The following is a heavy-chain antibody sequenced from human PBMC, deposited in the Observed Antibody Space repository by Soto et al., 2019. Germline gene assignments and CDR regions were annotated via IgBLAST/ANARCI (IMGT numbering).Heavy chain of an antibody. V-gene: IGHV3-23*01. Sequence: XESLRLFCAVSGFTVNSYAMNWVRQAPGKGLEWVSSISGSGRTTYYADAVKGRFTISRDNSKNTLFLQMNSLRSEDTAVYYCAKGVTTIVATGSWFDHWGQGTLVTVPS. CDR1: GFTVNSYA. CDR3: AKGVTTIVATGSWFDH. CDR2: ISGSGRTT. J-gene: IGHJ5*02. D-gene: IGHD5-12*01.